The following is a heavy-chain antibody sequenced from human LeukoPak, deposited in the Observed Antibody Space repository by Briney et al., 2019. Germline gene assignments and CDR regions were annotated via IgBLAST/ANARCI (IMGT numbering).Heavy chain of an antibody. J-gene: IGHJ4*02. CDR2: TYYRSKWNK. V-gene: IGHV6-1*01. CDR1: GDSVSSNSAA. D-gene: IGHD1-26*01. CDR3: AREWELLGGNYFDY. Sequence: SQTLSLTCAISGDSVSSNSAAWNWIRQSPSRGLEWLGWTYYRSKWNKDYAVSVKSRITINPDTSKNQFSLQLNSVTPEDTAVYYCAREWELLGGNYFDYWGQGTLVTVSS.